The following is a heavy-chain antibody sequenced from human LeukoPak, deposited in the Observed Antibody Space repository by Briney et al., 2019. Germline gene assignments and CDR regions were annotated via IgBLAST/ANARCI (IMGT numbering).Heavy chain of an antibody. J-gene: IGHJ4*02. CDR3: ARDGPEGYYDILTGPETFDY. V-gene: IGHV1-46*01. CDR2: INPSGGST. Sequence: GASVKVSCKASGYTFTSYYMHWVRQAPGQGLEWMGIINPSGGSTSYAQKFQVRVTMTRDTSTSTVYMELSSLRSEDTAVYYCARDGPEGYYDILTGPETFDYWGQGTLVTVSS. D-gene: IGHD3-9*01. CDR1: GYTFTSYY.